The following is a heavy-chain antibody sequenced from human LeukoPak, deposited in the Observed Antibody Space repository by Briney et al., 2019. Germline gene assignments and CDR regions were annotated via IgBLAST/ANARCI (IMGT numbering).Heavy chain of an antibody. Sequence: SETLSLTCTVSGGSLSSSSYYWGWLRQPPGKGLEWIGSIYYSGSTYYNPSLKSRVTISVDTSKNQFSLKLSSVTAADTAVYYCARVRSTYYYDSSGYYSPTFDYWGQGTLVTVSS. D-gene: IGHD3-22*01. CDR2: IYYSGST. V-gene: IGHV4-39*07. CDR1: GGSLSSSSYY. CDR3: ARVRSTYYYDSSGYYSPTFDY. J-gene: IGHJ4*02.